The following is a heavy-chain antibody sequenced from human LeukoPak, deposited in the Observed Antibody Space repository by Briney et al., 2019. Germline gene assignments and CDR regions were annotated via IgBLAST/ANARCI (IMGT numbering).Heavy chain of an antibody. CDR2: ISPSGGST. CDR1: GYTFTSYY. V-gene: IGHV1-46*01. Sequence: ASVKVSCKASGYTFTSYYMHWVRQAPGQGLEWMGIISPSGGSTSYAQKFQGRVTMTRDTSTSTVYMELSSLRSEDTAVYYCATAYGDYGFYYYYYGMDVWGQGTTVTVSS. J-gene: IGHJ6*02. D-gene: IGHD4-17*01. CDR3: ATAYGDYGFYYYYYGMDV.